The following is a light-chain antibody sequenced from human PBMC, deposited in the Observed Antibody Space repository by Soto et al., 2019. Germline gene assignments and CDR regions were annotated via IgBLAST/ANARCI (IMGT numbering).Light chain of an antibody. CDR2: QVT. J-gene: IGLJ1*01. V-gene: IGLV2-14*01. Sequence: QCVLTQPASWSCSPGQSITISCTGTSSDLAIYNYVSWYQQQPGKAPKLMIYQVTNRPSGVSNRFSGSRSGNTASLTISGLQAEDKADYYCRSYPDSRNYVFGTGTKVTVL. CDR3: RSYPDSRNYV. CDR1: SSDLAIYNY.